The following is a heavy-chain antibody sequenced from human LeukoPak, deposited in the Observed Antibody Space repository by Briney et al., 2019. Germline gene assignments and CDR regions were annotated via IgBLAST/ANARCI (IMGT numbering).Heavy chain of an antibody. J-gene: IGHJ4*02. CDR3: AKVWWELPGFDY. V-gene: IGHV3-66*01. CDR2: IYSGGRT. D-gene: IGHD1-26*01. CDR1: GFTVSTNY. Sequence: GGSLRLSCAASGFTVSTNYMSWVRQAPGKGLEWVSVIYSGGRTYYADSVKGRFTISRDNSKDTLYLQMNSLRAEDTAVYYCAKVWWELPGFDYWGQGTLVTVSS.